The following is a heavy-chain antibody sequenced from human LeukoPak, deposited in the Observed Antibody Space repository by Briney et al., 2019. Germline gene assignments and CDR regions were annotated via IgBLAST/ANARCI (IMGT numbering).Heavy chain of an antibody. CDR3: ARVGYDILTGYYLFNY. CDR1: GFTFSSYG. Sequence: GGSLRLSCAASGFTFSSYGMHWVRQAPGKGLEWVAFIRYDGSNKYYADSVKGRFTISRDNSKNTLYLQMNSLRAEDTAVYYCARVGYDILTGYYLFNYWGQGTLVTVSS. CDR2: IRYDGSNK. V-gene: IGHV3-30*02. D-gene: IGHD3-9*01. J-gene: IGHJ4*02.